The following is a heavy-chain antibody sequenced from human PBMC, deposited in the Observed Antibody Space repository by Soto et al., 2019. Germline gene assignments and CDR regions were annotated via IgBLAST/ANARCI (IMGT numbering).Heavy chain of an antibody. CDR2: ISGSGGST. Sequence: HGGSLRLSCAASGFTFSSYAMSWVRQAPGKGLEWVSAISGSGGSTYYADSVKGRFTISRDNSKNTLYLQMNSLRAEDTAVYYCAKAGSGYCSGGSCYTVLNWGQGTLVTVSS. V-gene: IGHV3-23*01. CDR1: GFTFSSYA. CDR3: AKAGSGYCSGGSCYTVLN. D-gene: IGHD2-15*01. J-gene: IGHJ4*02.